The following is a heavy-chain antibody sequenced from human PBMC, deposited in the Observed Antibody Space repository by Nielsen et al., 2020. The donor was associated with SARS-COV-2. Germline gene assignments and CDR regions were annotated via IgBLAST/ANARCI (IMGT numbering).Heavy chain of an antibody. CDR1: GGSISSGGYY. CDR2: INHSGST. D-gene: IGHD3-3*01. Sequence: GSLRLSCTVSGGSISSGGYYWSWIRQPPGKGLEWIGEINHSGSTNYNPSLKSRVTISVDTSKNQFSLKLSSVTAADTAVYYCARGKGRWSGYYNYYYYYMDVWGKGTTVTVSS. CDR3: ARGKGRWSGYYNYYYYYMDV. J-gene: IGHJ6*03. V-gene: IGHV4-39*07.